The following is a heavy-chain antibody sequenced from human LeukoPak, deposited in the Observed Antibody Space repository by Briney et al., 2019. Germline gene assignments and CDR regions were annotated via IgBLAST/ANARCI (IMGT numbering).Heavy chain of an antibody. D-gene: IGHD6-6*01. J-gene: IGHJ4*02. CDR2: IQQDGSEK. CDR1: GFTFSSYW. Sequence: GGSLRLSCAASGFTFSSYWMSWVRQAPGKGLEWVANIQQDGSEKYFVDSVKGRFTISRDNAKNSLYLQMNSLRAEDTAVYYCARELGSYSSSSQGDYWGQGTLVTVSS. CDR3: ARELGSYSSSSQGDY. V-gene: IGHV3-7*01.